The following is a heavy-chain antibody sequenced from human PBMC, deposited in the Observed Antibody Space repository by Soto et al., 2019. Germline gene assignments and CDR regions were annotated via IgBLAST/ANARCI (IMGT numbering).Heavy chain of an antibody. V-gene: IGHV1-3*01. CDR3: AREGSCSRGSCYHFDS. CDR2: INLGNGNI. D-gene: IGHD2-15*01. CDR1: GYIYSNYF. Sequence: ASVKVSCKASGYIYSNYFMHWVRQGPGQRLEWMGWINLGNGNIKYSQKFQGRVTITSDTSASTAYMEVRGLRSEDTALYYCAREGSCSRGSCYHFDSWAREPWSPSPQ. J-gene: IGHJ4*02.